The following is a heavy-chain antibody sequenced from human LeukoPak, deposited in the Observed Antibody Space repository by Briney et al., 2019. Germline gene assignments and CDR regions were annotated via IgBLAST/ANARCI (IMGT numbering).Heavy chain of an antibody. CDR2: IYYGGST. CDR3: ASGRRSGWYED. V-gene: IGHV4-59*01. Sequence: SETLSLTCTVSGDSISNYYWSWIRQPPEKGLEWIGYIYYGGSTNYNPSLKSRVTISVDTSKNQSSLKLSSVTAADTAVYYCASGRRSGWYEDWGQGTLVTVSS. J-gene: IGHJ4*02. CDR1: GDSISNYY. D-gene: IGHD6-13*01.